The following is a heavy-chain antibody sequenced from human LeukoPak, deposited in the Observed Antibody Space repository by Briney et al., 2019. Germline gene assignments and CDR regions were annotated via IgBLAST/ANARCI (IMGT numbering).Heavy chain of an antibody. V-gene: IGHV6-1*01. CDR1: GDSVSSNSAA. D-gene: IGHD6-19*01. CDR2: TYYRSKWYN. Sequence: SQTLSLTCAISGDSVSSNSAAWNWIRQSPSRGLEWLGRTYYRSKWYNDYAVSVKSRITINPDTSKNQFSLQLNSVTPEDTAVYYCARHTTGYSSGWAGRAFDIWGQGTMVTVSS. J-gene: IGHJ3*02. CDR3: ARHTTGYSSGWAGRAFDI.